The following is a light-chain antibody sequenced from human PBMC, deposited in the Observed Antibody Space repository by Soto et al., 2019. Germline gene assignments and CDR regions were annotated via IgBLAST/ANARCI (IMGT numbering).Light chain of an antibody. CDR1: SSDIDSNNY. J-gene: IGLJ3*02. CDR2: EVS. CDR3: SSYTTTTRL. V-gene: IGLV2-14*01. Sequence: QSALTQPASVSGSPGQSVTISCTGTSSDIDSNNYGSWFQQRPGKAPTLIIYEVSNRTSGVSNHFSGSNSGNTASLTISGLLPEDEAEYYCSSYTTTTRLFGGGTKVTVL.